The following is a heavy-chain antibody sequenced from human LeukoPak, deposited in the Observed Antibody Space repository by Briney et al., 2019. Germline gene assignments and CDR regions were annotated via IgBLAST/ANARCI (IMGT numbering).Heavy chain of an antibody. CDR1: GGSISSYY. CDR3: ARESTHYGVLWFGEFTD. D-gene: IGHD3-10*01. CDR2: IYYSGST. V-gene: IGHV4-59*01. Sequence: SETLSLTCTVSGGSISSYYWSWIRQPPGKGLEWIGYIYYSGSTNYNPSLKSRVTISVDTSKNQFSLKLSSVTAADTAVYYCARESTHYGVLWFGEFTDWGQGTLVTVSS. J-gene: IGHJ4*02.